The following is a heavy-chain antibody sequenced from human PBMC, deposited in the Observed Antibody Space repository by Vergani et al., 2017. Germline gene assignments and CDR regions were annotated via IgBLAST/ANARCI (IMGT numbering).Heavy chain of an antibody. J-gene: IGHJ4*02. CDR3: ARRYDYVWGSYRYSYYFDY. D-gene: IGHD3-16*02. CDR1: GYSFTSYW. CDR2: IYPGDSDT. V-gene: IGHV5-51*01. Sequence: EVRLVQSGAEVQKPGESLKISCKGSGYSFTSYWIGWVRQMPGKGLEWMGIIYPGDSDTRYSPSFQGQVTISADKSISTAYLQWSSLKASDTAMYYCARRYDYVWGSYRYSYYFDYWGQGTLVTVSS.